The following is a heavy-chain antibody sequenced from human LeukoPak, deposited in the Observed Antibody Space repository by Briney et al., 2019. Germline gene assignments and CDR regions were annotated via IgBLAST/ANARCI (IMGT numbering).Heavy chain of an antibody. J-gene: IGHJ4*02. D-gene: IGHD3-10*01. Sequence: SETLSLTCTVSGYSISSGYYWGWIRQPPGKGLEWIGSIYHSGSTYYNPSLKSRVTISVDTSKNQFSLKLSSVTAADTAVYYCARADVLLWFGELSPYYFDYWGQGTLVTVSS. CDR2: IYHSGST. CDR1: GYSISSGYY. V-gene: IGHV4-38-2*02. CDR3: ARADVLLWFGELSPYYFDY.